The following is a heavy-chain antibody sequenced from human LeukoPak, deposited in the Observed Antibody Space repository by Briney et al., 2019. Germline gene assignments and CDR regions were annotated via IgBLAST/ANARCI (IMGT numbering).Heavy chain of an antibody. D-gene: IGHD3-3*01. Sequence: SETLSLTCTVSGGSISSSSYYWGWIRQPPGKGLEWIGSIYYSGSTYYNPSLKSRVTISVDTSKNQFSLKLSSVTAADTAVHYCARTYDFWGGSHKWFDPWGQGTLVTVSS. CDR1: GGSISSSSYY. V-gene: IGHV4-39*01. J-gene: IGHJ5*02. CDR3: ARTYDFWGGSHKWFDP. CDR2: IYYSGST.